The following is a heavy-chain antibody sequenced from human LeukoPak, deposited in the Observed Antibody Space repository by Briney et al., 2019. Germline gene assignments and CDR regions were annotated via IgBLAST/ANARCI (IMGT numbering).Heavy chain of an antibody. J-gene: IGHJ4*02. V-gene: IGHV3-48*03. Sequence: GGSLRLSCAASGFTFSNYEMNWVRQAPGMGLEWVSYITSSGPTAFYADSVKGRFNISRDNAQNSLFLQMNNLTAEDTAIYYCARLGFCSDGSCYSLDYWGQGILVTVSS. CDR2: ITSSGPTA. CDR3: ARLGFCSDGSCYSLDY. CDR1: GFTFSNYE. D-gene: IGHD2-15*01.